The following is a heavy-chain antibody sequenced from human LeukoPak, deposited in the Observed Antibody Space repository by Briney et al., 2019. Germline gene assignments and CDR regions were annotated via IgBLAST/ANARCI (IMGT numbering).Heavy chain of an antibody. Sequence: SETLSLTCTLSDYSISSYYYWGWIRQPPGKGLEWIGSVEHTGSTYYNPSLKSRVTISVDTSKNQFSLKLSSVTAADTAVYYCARVGGDDYGDYFFDYWGQGTLVTVSS. CDR1: DYSISSYYY. CDR3: ARVGGDDYGDYFFDY. V-gene: IGHV4-38-2*02. J-gene: IGHJ4*02. CDR2: VEHTGST. D-gene: IGHD4-17*01.